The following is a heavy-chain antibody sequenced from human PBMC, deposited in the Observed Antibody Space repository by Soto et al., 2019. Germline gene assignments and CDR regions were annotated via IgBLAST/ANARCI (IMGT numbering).Heavy chain of an antibody. V-gene: IGHV3-48*01. CDR3: ARDGSSWYSPNSFDP. Sequence: VQLVESGGGLVQPGGSLRLSCAASGFTFSSYSMNWVRQAPGKGLEWLSYISSSSSTIYYADSVKGRFTISRDNAKNTLYLQRNTPRAEDTAVYNSARDGSSWYSPNSFDPWGQGTLVTVSS. D-gene: IGHD6-13*01. CDR2: ISSSSSTI. CDR1: GFTFSSYS. J-gene: IGHJ5*02.